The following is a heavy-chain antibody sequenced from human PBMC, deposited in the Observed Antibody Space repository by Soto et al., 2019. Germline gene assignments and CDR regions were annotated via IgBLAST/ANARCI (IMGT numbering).Heavy chain of an antibody. D-gene: IGHD6-19*01. CDR1: GVTVSSNY. CDR3: ARQWLDSYYFDY. Sequence: GGSLRLSCAASGVTVSSNYMSWVRQAPGKGLEWVSVIYSGGSTYYADSVKGRFTISRDNSKNTLYLQMNSLRAEDTAVYYCARQWLDSYYFDYWGQGTLVTVSS. J-gene: IGHJ4*02. V-gene: IGHV3-66*04. CDR2: IYSGGST.